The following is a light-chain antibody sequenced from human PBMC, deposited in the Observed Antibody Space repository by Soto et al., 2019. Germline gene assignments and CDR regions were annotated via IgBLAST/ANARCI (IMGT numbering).Light chain of an antibody. V-gene: IGLV4-69*01. J-gene: IGLJ2*01. CDR3: QIWGTGIRV. CDR1: SGHSSYA. Sequence: QTVVTQSPSASASLGASVKLTCTLSSGHSSYAIAWHQQQPEKGPRYWMKLNSDGSHSKGDGIPDRFSGSSSGAERYLTISSLQSEDEADYYCQIWGTGIRVFGGGTKLTVL. CDR2: LNSDGSH.